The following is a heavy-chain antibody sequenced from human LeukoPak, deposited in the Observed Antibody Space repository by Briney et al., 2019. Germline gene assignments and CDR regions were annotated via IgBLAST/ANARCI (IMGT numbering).Heavy chain of an antibody. CDR3: ATLEGRYCSGGSCYFGY. D-gene: IGHD2-15*01. J-gene: IGHJ4*02. CDR2: IYHSGST. Sequence: SETLSLTCTVSGYSISSGYYWGWIRQPPGKGLEWIGSIYHSGSTYYNPSLKSRVTISVDTSKNQFSLKLSSVTAADTAVYYCATLEGRYCSGGSCYFGYWGQGTLVTVSS. V-gene: IGHV4-38-2*02. CDR1: GYSISSGYY.